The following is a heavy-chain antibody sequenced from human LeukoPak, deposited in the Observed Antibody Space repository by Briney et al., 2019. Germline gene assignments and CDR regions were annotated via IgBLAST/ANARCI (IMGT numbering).Heavy chain of an antibody. V-gene: IGHV1-2*02. CDR3: ARARRGIVVVPAAITLYYYYMDV. CDR1: GYTFIGNY. Sequence: ASVKVSCKASGYTFIGNYMHWVRQAPGQGLEWMGWINPHSGGTNYAQKFQGRVTMTRDTSISTAYMELSRLRSDDTAVYYCARARRGIVVVPAAITLYYYYMDVWGKGTTVTVSS. D-gene: IGHD2-2*02. J-gene: IGHJ6*03. CDR2: INPHSGGT.